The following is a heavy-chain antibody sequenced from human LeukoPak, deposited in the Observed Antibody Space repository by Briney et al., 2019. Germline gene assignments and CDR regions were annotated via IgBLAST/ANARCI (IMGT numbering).Heavy chain of an antibody. CDR1: GFTFDDYA. J-gene: IGHJ4*02. CDR2: ISWNGLKT. Sequence: QPGRSLRLSCVASGFTFDDYAMHWVRQTPGKGLEWVSGISWNGLKTDYADSVKGRFTISRDNAKNSLYLQMNSLRAEGTAVYYCAPMTTVTTIRAASDYWGQGTLVTVSS. D-gene: IGHD4-17*01. V-gene: IGHV3-9*01. CDR3: APMTTVTTIRAASDY.